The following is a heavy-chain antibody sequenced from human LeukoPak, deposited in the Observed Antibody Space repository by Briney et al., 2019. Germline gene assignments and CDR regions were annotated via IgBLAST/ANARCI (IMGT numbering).Heavy chain of an antibody. D-gene: IGHD1-26*01. J-gene: IGHJ4*02. Sequence: GGSPRLPCAASGFTFSSYWMSWVRQAPGKGLEWVANIKQDGSEKYYVDSVKGRFTISRDNAKNSLYLQMNSLRAEDTAVYYCARDSPYYSGSYSVDYWGQGTLVTVSS. V-gene: IGHV3-7*01. CDR2: IKQDGSEK. CDR3: ARDSPYYSGSYSVDY. CDR1: GFTFSSYW.